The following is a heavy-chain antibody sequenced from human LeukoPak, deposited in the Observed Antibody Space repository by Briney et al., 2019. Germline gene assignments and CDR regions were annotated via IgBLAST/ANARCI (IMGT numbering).Heavy chain of an antibody. V-gene: IGHV3-11*04. J-gene: IGHJ4*02. Sequence: GGSLRLSCAASGFTFSDYYMSWIRQAPGKGLEWVSYISSGSKTVYYADSVKGRFTISRDNARNSLYLQMNNLRAEDTAVYYCVRERGYSSSWYTFWGQGTLVTVSS. CDR1: GFTFSDYY. D-gene: IGHD6-13*01. CDR3: VRERGYSSSWYTF. CDR2: ISSGSKTV.